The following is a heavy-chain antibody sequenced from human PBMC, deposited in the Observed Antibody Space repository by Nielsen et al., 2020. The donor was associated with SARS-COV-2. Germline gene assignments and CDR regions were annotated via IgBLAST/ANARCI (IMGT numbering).Heavy chain of an antibody. J-gene: IGHJ3*01. Sequence: GESLKISCAASGFTFSTSWMHWVRQVPGKGLVWVSRINADGSSTSYADYVKGRFTISRDNAKNTLYLQMNSLRAEDTAVYYCASASAHVWGQGTMVTVSS. CDR2: INADGSST. CDR1: GFTFSTSW. CDR3: ASASAHV. D-gene: IGHD3-16*01. V-gene: IGHV3-74*01.